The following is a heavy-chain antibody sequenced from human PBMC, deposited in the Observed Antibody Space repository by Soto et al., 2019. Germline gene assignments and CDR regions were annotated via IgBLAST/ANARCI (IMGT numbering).Heavy chain of an antibody. CDR2: IYHSGTT. CDR1: SGSISSRNW. J-gene: IGHJ4*02. Sequence: QVQLQESGPGLVKPSGTLSLTCAVSSGSISSRNWWSWVRQPPGKGLAWIGEIYHSGTTNYNPSLKSRVTISVDKSRNQFSLKLSSVIAADTAVYYCVRDPGDGSGWSDWGQGTLVTVSS. V-gene: IGHV4-4*02. CDR3: VRDPGDGSGWSD. D-gene: IGHD6-19*01.